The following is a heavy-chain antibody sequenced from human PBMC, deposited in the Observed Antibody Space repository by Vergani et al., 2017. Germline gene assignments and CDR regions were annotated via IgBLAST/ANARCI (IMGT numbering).Heavy chain of an antibody. J-gene: IGHJ5*02. CDR3: ARDGGYCSAGSCPNWFDP. CDR1: GYTFTSYG. Sequence: QVQLVQSGAEVKKPGASVKVSCRASGYTFTSYGITWVRQAPGQGLGWMGWISANNGNTNYAQKLQGRDTMTTDTSTSTAYMGLRSLRSDDTAVYYCARDGGYCSAGSCPNWFDPWGQGTLVTVSS. CDR2: ISANNGNT. V-gene: IGHV1-18*04. D-gene: IGHD2-15*01.